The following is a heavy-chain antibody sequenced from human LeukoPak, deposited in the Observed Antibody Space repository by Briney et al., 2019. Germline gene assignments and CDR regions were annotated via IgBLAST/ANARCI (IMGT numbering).Heavy chain of an antibody. CDR3: GRGGRGLVGSLFDY. Sequence: GGSLRLSCAASGFTFSSYAMHWVRQAPGKGLEWVAVISYDGSNKYYADSVKGRFTISRDNSKNTLYLQMNSLRAEDTAVYYCGRGGRGLVGSLFDYGGQGILVTVSS. V-gene: IGHV3-30-3*01. CDR2: ISYDGSNK. CDR1: GFTFSSYA. J-gene: IGHJ4*02. D-gene: IGHD6-19*01.